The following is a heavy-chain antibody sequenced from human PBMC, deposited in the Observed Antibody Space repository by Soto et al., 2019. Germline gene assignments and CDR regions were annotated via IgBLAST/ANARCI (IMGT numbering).Heavy chain of an antibody. CDR1: GFTFSSYG. CDR2: ISYDGSNK. V-gene: IGHV3-30*18. Sequence: GGSLRLSCAASGFTFSSYGMHWVRQAPGKGLEWVAVISYDGSNKYYADSVKGRFTISRDNSKNTLYLQMNSLRAEDTAVYYCAKDTSGYCSGGSCYDYYYYGMDVWGPGTTVTVSS. CDR3: AKDTSGYCSGGSCYDYYYYGMDV. D-gene: IGHD2-15*01. J-gene: IGHJ6*02.